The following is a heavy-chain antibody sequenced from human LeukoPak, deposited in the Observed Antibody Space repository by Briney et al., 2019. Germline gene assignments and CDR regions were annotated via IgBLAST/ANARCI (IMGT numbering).Heavy chain of an antibody. CDR2: INPSGGST. J-gene: IGHJ5*02. V-gene: IGHV1-46*01. D-gene: IGHD6-6*01. Sequence: GASVKVSCKASGYTFTSYYMHWVRQAPGQGLECMGIINPSGGSTSYAQKFQGRVTMTRDTSTSTVYMELSSLRSEDTAVYYCARAPAVQLVGGHWFDPWGQGTLVTVSS. CDR1: GYTFTSYY. CDR3: ARAPAVQLVGGHWFDP.